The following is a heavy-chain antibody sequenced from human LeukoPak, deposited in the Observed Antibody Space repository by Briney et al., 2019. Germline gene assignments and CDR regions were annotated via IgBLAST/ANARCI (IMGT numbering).Heavy chain of an antibody. CDR3: AKGYRFGELSRGFWY. Sequence: PGGSLRLSCAASGFTFNSYEMNWVRQAPGKGLEWVSYISSSGSTIYYADSVKGRFTISRDNSKNTLYLQMNSLRAEDTAVYYCAKGYRFGELSRGFWYWGQGTLVTVSS. D-gene: IGHD3-10*01. J-gene: IGHJ4*02. CDR1: GFTFNSYE. CDR2: ISSSGSTI. V-gene: IGHV3-48*03.